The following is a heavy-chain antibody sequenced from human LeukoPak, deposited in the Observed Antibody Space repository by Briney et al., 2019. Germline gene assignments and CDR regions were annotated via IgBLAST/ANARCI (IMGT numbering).Heavy chain of an antibody. CDR3: ARGNYYCSGTSCYTFLDY. J-gene: IGHJ4*02. CDR2: IKQDGGEK. V-gene: IGHV3-7*01. Sequence: GGSLRLSCAASRFTFSYYWMNWVRQAPGKGLEWVANIKQDGGEKYYVDSVKGRFTISRDNAKNSLYLQMNSLRAEDTAVYYCARGNYYCSGTSCYTFLDYWGQGTLVTVSS. CDR1: RFTFSYYW. D-gene: IGHD2-2*02.